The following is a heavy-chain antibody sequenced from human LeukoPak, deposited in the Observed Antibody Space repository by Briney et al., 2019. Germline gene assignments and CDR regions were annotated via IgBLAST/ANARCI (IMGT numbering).Heavy chain of an antibody. V-gene: IGHV3-73*01. CDR1: GFTFSGSA. CDR2: IRSKANSYAT. J-gene: IGHJ4*02. CDR3: TRRMVVTDFGY. Sequence: GGSLRLSCAASGFTFSGSAMHWVRQASGKGLEWAGRIRSKANSYATAYAASVKGRFTISRDDSKNTAYLQMNSLKTEDTAVYYRTRRMVVTDFGYWGQGTLVTVSS. D-gene: IGHD4-23*01.